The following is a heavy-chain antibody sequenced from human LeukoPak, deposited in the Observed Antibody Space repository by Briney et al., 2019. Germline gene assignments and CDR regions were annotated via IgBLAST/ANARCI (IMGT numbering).Heavy chain of an antibody. J-gene: IGHJ4*02. D-gene: IGHD4-17*01. Sequence: GYLRLSCAASWFPFSSYAMSRVPQAPGKGLEWVSAISGSGGSTYYADSVKGRFTISRDNSKNTLYLQMSSLRAEDTAVYYCARGDYGDPLYCDYCGQGTLVTVSS. V-gene: IGHV3-23*01. CDR3: ARGDYGDPLYCDY. CDR2: ISGSGGST. CDR1: WFPFSSYA.